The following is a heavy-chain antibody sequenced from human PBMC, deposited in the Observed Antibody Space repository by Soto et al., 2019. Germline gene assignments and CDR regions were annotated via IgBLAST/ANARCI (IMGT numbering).Heavy chain of an antibody. CDR3: AIGIQLWLRRINNGYSG. CDR1: GGTFRTYA. V-gene: IGHV1-69*12. J-gene: IGHJ4*02. D-gene: IGHD5-18*01. CDR2: IIPMFGTA. Sequence: QVQLVQSGAEVKKPESSVNVSCKAPGGTFRTYAISWVRQAPGQGLEWLGGIIPMFGTANYAQRFQDRVTITADASTNTVYMKLSSLRSEDTAVYFCAIGIQLWLRRINNGYSGWGQGTLVTVSS.